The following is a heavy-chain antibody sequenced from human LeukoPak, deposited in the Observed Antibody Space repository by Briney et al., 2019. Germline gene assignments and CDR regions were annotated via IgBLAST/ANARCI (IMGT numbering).Heavy chain of an antibody. D-gene: IGHD6-19*01. V-gene: IGHV3-7*01. J-gene: IGHJ4*02. CDR2: IKQDGSEK. CDR3: ARDMTVAGTGDY. CDR1: GFTFSSYS. Sequence: PGGSLRLSCAASGFTFSSYSMNWVRQAPGKGLEWVANIKQDGSEKYYVDSVKGRFTISRDNAKNSLYLQMNSLRAEDTAVYYCARDMTVAGTGDYWGQGTLVTVSS.